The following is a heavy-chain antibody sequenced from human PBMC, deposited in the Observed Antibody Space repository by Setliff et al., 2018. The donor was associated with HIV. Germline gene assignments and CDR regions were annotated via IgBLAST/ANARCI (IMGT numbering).Heavy chain of an antibody. CDR1: GGSIKSYY. V-gene: IGHV4-59*01. J-gene: IGHJ4*02. CDR2: IYYNGNT. Sequence: SETLSLTCTVSGGSIKSYYWSWIRQAPGKGLEWIGYIYYNGNTNYNPSLKSRITISVDTSKNQFSLKLTSVTAADTAVYYCAREIYGGNSRPFDYWGQETLVTVS. D-gene: IGHD4-17*01. CDR3: AREIYGGNSRPFDY.